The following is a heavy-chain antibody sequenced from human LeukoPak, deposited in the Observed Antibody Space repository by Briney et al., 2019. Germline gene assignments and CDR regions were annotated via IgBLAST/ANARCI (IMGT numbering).Heavy chain of an antibody. V-gene: IGHV3-43*02. D-gene: IGHD1-1*01. Sequence: GGSLRLSCAASGLTFDDYAMHWVRQAPGKGLEWVSLISGEGDARYYADFVKGRFTISRDNSKNSLYLEMSSLRHEDTALYYCAKDRGATGGYGMDVWGRGTTLIVTS. CDR2: ISGEGDAR. CDR1: GLTFDDYA. CDR3: AKDRGATGGYGMDV. J-gene: IGHJ6*02.